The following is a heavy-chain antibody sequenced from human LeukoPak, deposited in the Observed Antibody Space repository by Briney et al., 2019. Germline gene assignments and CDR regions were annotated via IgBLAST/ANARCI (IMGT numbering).Heavy chain of an antibody. J-gene: IGHJ6*03. V-gene: IGHV3-48*03. CDR1: GFTFSSYE. CDR3: AKVGMKDYYYYYMDV. Sequence: PGGSLRLSCAASGFTFSSYEMNWVRQAPGKGLEWVSYISSSGSTIYYADSVKGRFTISRDNAKNSLYLQMNSLRAEDTAVYYCAKVGMKDYYYYYMDVWGKGTTVTVSS. CDR2: ISSSGSTI.